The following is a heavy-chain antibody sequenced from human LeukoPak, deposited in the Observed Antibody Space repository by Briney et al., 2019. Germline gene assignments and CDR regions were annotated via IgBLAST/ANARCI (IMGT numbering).Heavy chain of an antibody. CDR1: XXXXXSAA. CDR2: TYYRSKWYN. Sequence: XXXXXSAAWNWIRQSSSRGLEWLGRTYYRSKWYNDYAVSVKSRITINPDTSKNQFSLQLNSVTPEDTAVYYCAREEDYDHTIDYWGQGTLVTVSS. J-gene: IGHJ4*02. CDR3: AREEDYDHTIDY. D-gene: IGHD3-16*01. V-gene: IGHV6-1*01.